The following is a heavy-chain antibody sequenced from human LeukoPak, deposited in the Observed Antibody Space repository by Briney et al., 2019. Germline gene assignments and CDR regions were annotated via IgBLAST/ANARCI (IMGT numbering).Heavy chain of an antibody. J-gene: IGHJ4*02. CDR1: GFTFSSYS. D-gene: IGHD6-19*01. Sequence: PGGSLRLSCAASGFTFSSYSMNWVRQAPGKGLEWGSSISSSSSYIYYTDSVKGRFTISRDNAKNSLYLQMNSLRAEDTAVYYCARDRSGWSKFDYWGQGTLVTVSS. V-gene: IGHV3-21*01. CDR2: ISSSSSYI. CDR3: ARDRSGWSKFDY.